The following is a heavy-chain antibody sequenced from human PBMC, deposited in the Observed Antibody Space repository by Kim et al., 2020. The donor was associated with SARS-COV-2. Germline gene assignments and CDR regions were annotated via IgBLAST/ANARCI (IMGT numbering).Heavy chain of an antibody. CDR3: ARGRRGYSHYYFDY. CDR1: GGSFSGYY. CDR2: INHSGST. J-gene: IGHJ4*02. Sequence: SETLSLTCAVYGGSFSGYYWSWIRQPPGKGLEWIGEINHSGSTNYNPSLKSRVTISVDTSKNQFSLKLSSVTAADTAVYYCARGRRGYSHYYFDYWGQGT. V-gene: IGHV4-34*01. D-gene: IGHD5-18*01.